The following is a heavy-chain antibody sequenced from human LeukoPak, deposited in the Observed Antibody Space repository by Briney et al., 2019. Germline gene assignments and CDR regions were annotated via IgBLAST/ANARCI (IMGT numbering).Heavy chain of an antibody. V-gene: IGHV3-33*01. CDR1: GFAFNTYA. J-gene: IGHJ4*02. Sequence: GGSLRLSCAASGFAFNTYAMHSVRQAPSKGLEWVTLIWHDGSHKFYIDSARGRFTISRDNSRNAVYRQMNGLRAEDTAVYYCAREIFGSGSYPDYWVQGTLVTVSS. CDR3: AREIFGSGSYPDY. CDR2: IWHDGSHK. D-gene: IGHD3-10*01.